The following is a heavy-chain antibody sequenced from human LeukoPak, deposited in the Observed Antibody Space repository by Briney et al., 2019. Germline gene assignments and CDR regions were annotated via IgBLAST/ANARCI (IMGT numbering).Heavy chain of an antibody. J-gene: IGHJ4*02. CDR3: TRDGSSWFSDY. Sequence: PGGSLRLSCAASGFIFSSYAMSWVRQAPGKGLEWVSAISVSGGSTYYADSVRGRFTTSRDNSKNTLYLQMNGLRAEDTAVYYCTRDGSSWFSDYWGQGTLVTVSS. D-gene: IGHD6-13*01. CDR2: ISVSGGST. CDR1: GFIFSSYA. V-gene: IGHV3-23*01.